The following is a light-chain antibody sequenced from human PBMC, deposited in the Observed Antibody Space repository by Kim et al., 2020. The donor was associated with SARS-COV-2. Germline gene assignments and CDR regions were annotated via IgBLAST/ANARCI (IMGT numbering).Light chain of an antibody. V-gene: IGKV3-15*01. J-gene: IGKJ1*01. CDR1: QSASTN. CDR3: QQYNSWPRT. Sequence: SPGDSGPLPCRASQSASTNLAWYQQKPGQAPRVLIYDASTRATGVPARFSGSGSGTEFTLTISSLQSEDFAIYYCQQYNSWPRTFGQGTKVDIK. CDR2: DAS.